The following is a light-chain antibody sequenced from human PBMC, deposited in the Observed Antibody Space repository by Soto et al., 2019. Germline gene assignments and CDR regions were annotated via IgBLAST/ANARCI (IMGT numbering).Light chain of an antibody. CDR2: AAS. Sequence: DIQMTQSPSSLSASVGDRVTITCRASQGISTYLVWYQQKPGTVPKLLIFAASTLQSGVPSRFSGSGSGTDFTLTISSLQPEDVATYYCKNYNGATWTFGQGTKVEIK. V-gene: IGKV1-27*01. CDR3: KNYNGATWT. CDR1: QGISTY. J-gene: IGKJ1*01.